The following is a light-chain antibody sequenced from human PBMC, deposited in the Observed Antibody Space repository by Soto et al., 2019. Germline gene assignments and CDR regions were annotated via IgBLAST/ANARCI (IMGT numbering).Light chain of an antibody. Sequence: QSVLTQPASVSGSPGQSITISCTGTSSDIGSNNYVSWFQQRPGKAPTLKIYEVSNRPSGVSTHFSGSKSGNTASLTISGLLPEDEAEYYCSSYTTTTRLFGGGTKLTVL. J-gene: IGLJ3*02. V-gene: IGLV2-14*01. CDR1: SSDIGSNNY. CDR2: EVS. CDR3: SSYTTTTRL.